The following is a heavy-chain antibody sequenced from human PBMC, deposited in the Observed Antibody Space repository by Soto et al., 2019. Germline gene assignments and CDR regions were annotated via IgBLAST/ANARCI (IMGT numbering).Heavy chain of an antibody. J-gene: IGHJ4*02. D-gene: IGHD3-10*01. Sequence: QVQLVEPGGGVVQPGRSLRLSCAASGFTFSSYGMHWVRQAPGKGLEWVAVISYDGSNKYYADSVKGRFTISRDNSKNTLYLQMNSLRAEDTAVYYCAMEPYAPHYYGSGSYQGFDYWGQGTLVTVSS. CDR3: AMEPYAPHYYGSGSYQGFDY. CDR2: ISYDGSNK. CDR1: GFTFSSYG. V-gene: IGHV3-30*03.